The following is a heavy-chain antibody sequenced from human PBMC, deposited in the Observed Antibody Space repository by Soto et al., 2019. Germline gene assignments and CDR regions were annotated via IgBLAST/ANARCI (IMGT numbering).Heavy chain of an antibody. CDR1: GFTFSNAW. D-gene: IGHD3-22*01. J-gene: IGHJ4*02. CDR2: IKSKTDGGTT. Sequence: EVQLVESGGGLVKPGGSLRLSCAASGFTFSNAWMSWVRQAPGKGLEWVGRIKSKTDGGTTDYAAPVKGRFTISRDDSKNTLYLQMNSLKTEDTAVYYCTTNYYDSSGYYYRDYWGQGTLVTVSS. CDR3: TTNYYDSSGYYYRDY. V-gene: IGHV3-15*01.